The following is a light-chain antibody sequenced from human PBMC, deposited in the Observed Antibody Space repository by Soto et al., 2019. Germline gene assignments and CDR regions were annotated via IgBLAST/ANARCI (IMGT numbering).Light chain of an antibody. CDR1: QSVSSN. V-gene: IGKV3-15*01. J-gene: IGKJ1*01. CDR3: QQYNNWPQT. CDR2: GAS. Sequence: EIVMTQSPATLSVSLGERATLSCRASQSVSSNLAWYQQKPGQAPRILIYGASTRATGVPARFSGSGSGTEFTLTISSLQSEDFAVYYCQQYNNWPQTFGQGTKVDIK.